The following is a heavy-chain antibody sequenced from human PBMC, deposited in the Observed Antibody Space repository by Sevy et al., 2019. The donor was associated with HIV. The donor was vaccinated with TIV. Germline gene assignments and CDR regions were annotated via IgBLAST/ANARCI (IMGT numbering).Heavy chain of an antibody. CDR1: GYTFTSKY. CDR2: INPSGGTT. V-gene: IGHV1-46*01. D-gene: IGHD2-15*01. J-gene: IGHJ4*02. CDR3: ARLYSCGGSCYYFDF. Sequence: ASVKVSCKASGYTFTSKYMHWVRQAPGQGLEWMGQINPSGGTTTYAQKFQGRVSMTRDTSKSTVYMDLGSLISEDTAIYNRARLYSCGGSCYYFDFWGQGTRVTVSS.